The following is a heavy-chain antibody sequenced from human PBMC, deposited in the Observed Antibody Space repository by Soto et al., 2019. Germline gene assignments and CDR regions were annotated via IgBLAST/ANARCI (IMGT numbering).Heavy chain of an antibody. V-gene: IGHV1-18*04. D-gene: IGHD3-22*01. Sequence: ASVKVSCKASGSPFTSYGISWVRQAPGQGLEWMGWISAYNGNTNYAQKLQGRVTMTTDTSTSTAYMELRCLRSDDTAVYYCARSSYYYDSSGYEYFDYWGQGTLVTVSS. J-gene: IGHJ4*02. CDR2: ISAYNGNT. CDR1: GSPFTSYG. CDR3: ARSSYYYDSSGYEYFDY.